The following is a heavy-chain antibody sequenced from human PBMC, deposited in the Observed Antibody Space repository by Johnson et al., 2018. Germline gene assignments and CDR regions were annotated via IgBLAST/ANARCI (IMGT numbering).Heavy chain of an antibody. D-gene: IGHD1-26*01. CDR2: ITQGGSEK. V-gene: IGHV3-7*01. J-gene: IGHJ3*02. CDR1: GFTFSTFW. CDR3: TRPGPRWGFDI. Sequence: VQLVQSGGGLVQXGGSLRLSCEASGFTFSTFWMSWVRQAPGKGLEWVANITQGGSEKYYVDSVKGRFTIYREDGRDSLFLQMNSLRADDTAVYFCTRPGPRWGFDIWCQGTRVTVSP.